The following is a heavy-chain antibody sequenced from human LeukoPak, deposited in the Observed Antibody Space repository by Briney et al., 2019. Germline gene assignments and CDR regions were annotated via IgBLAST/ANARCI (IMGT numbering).Heavy chain of an antibody. J-gene: IGHJ3*02. CDR1: GYSFTSYW. Sequence: GESLKISCKGSGYSFTSYWIGWVRQMPGKGLEWMGIIYSGDSDTRYSPSFQGQVTISADKSISTAYLQWSSLKASDTAMYYCARLPIVVVPAAMVAFDIWGQGTMVTVSS. CDR2: IYSGDSDT. V-gene: IGHV5-51*01. CDR3: ARLPIVVVPAAMVAFDI. D-gene: IGHD2-2*01.